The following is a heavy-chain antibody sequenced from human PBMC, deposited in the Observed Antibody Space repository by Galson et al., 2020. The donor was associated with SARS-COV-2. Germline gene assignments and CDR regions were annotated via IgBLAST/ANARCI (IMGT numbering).Heavy chain of an antibody. CDR3: AKGLVWFGEEERGYFDY. CDR1: GFTFSSYA. J-gene: IGHJ4*02. D-gene: IGHD3-10*01. Sequence: GGSLRLSCAASGFTFSSYAMSWVRQAPGKGLEWVSAISGSGGSTYYADSVKGRFTISRDNSKNTLYLQMNSLRAEDTAVYYCAKGLVWFGEEERGYFDYWGQGTLVTVSS. V-gene: IGHV3-23*01. CDR2: ISGSGGST.